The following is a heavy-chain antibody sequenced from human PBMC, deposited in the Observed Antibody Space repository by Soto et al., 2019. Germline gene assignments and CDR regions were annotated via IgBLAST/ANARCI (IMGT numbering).Heavy chain of an antibody. J-gene: IGHJ6*02. V-gene: IGHV4-30-2*01. Sequence: PSETLSLTCAVSGGSISSGGYSWSWIRQPPGKGLEWIGYIYHSGSTYYNPSLKSRVTISVDRSKNQFSLKLSSVTAADTAVYYCARTLNFFYGMDVWGQVTTVTAS. CDR1: GGSISSGGYS. D-gene: IGHD1-1*01. CDR3: ARTLNFFYGMDV. CDR2: IYHSGST.